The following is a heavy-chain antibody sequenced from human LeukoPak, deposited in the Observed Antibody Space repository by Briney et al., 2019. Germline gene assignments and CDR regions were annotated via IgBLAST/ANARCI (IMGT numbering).Heavy chain of an antibody. D-gene: IGHD1-26*01. J-gene: IGHJ4*02. Sequence: GGSLRLSCAASGFTFSSYGMHWVRQAPGKGLEWVAVIWYDGSNKYYADSVKGRFTISRDNSKNTLYLQMNSLRAEDTAVYYCAKDLGSGSFDYWGQGTLVTVSS. CDR2: IWYDGSNK. CDR3: AKDLGSGSFDY. CDR1: GFTFSSYG. V-gene: IGHV3-33*06.